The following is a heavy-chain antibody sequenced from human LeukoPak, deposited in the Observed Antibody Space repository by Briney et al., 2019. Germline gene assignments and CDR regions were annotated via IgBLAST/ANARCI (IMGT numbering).Heavy chain of an antibody. D-gene: IGHD3-3*01. CDR2: KQQDGNEK. Sequence: GGALRLSCAASGFTIISHWRSTGRRAPAKGLERVANKQQDGNEKYYANSVKGRFTIDRDNAKNSLFLQMNSLRADVADVYCGARGRVSSGYRYFDSWGQGTLVTVSS. V-gene: IGHV3-7*05. J-gene: IGHJ4*02. CDR1: GFTIISHW. CDR3: ARGRVSSGYRYFDS.